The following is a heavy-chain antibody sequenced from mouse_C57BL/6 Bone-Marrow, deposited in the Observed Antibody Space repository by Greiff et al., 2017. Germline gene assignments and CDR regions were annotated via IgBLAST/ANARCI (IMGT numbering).Heavy chain of an antibody. J-gene: IGHJ1*01. CDR1: GYTFTSYW. Sequence: VQLQQPGAELVRPGASVKLSCKASGYTFTSYWMHWVKQRPGQGLEWIGVIDPSDSYTNYNQKFKGKATLTVDTSSSTAYMQLSSLTSVDSAVYYCAREDYYGSGCYFDVWGPGTTVTVSS. CDR2: IDPSDSYT. D-gene: IGHD1-1*01. CDR3: AREDYYGSGCYFDV. V-gene: IGHV1-59*01.